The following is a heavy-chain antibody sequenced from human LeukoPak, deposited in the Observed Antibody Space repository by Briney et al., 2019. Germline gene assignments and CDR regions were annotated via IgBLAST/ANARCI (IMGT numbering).Heavy chain of an antibody. Sequence: GGSLRLSCAASGFTFSSYSMNWVRQAPGKGLEWVSYISSSTSTIYYADSVKGRFTISRDNAKNTLYLQMNSLRAEDTAIYYCFREGGDWGQGTLVTVSS. CDR1: GFTFSSYS. CDR2: ISSSTSTI. J-gene: IGHJ4*02. D-gene: IGHD3-10*01. CDR3: FREGGD. V-gene: IGHV3-48*04.